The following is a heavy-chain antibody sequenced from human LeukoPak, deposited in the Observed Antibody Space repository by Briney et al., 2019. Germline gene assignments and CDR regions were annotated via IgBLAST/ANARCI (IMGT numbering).Heavy chain of an antibody. CDR3: AAAGDY. Sequence: GGSLRLSCAVSGFTFGSYTMNWVRQAPGKGLEWVSHISSTSTTYYADSVKSRFTTSRDNAKNLLYLQMNSLRDEDTAVYYCAAAGDYWGQGTLVTVSS. D-gene: IGHD3-10*01. J-gene: IGHJ4*02. CDR2: ISSTSTT. V-gene: IGHV3-48*02. CDR1: GFTFGSYT.